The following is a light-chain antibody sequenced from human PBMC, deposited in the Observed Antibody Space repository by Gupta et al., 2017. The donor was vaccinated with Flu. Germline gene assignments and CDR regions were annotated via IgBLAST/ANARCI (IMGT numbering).Light chain of an antibody. V-gene: IGKV1-5*03. Sequence: DIELTQSPPTLSATVEEKVTITCRASQSIRRRLAWYQQKPGNAPSLLINKASHFNAGVPSRFKGAGSGTDFVLSITDLEPEDAGTYYCQQYDEYPVTFGRGTTLEIK. CDR2: KAS. J-gene: IGKJ4*02. CDR3: QQYDEYPVT. CDR1: QSIRRR.